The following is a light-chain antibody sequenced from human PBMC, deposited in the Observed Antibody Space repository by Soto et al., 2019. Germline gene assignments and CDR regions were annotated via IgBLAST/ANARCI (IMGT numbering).Light chain of an antibody. CDR1: QSVDNY. V-gene: IGKV3-15*01. CDR2: GAS. J-gene: IGKJ1*01. Sequence: ILMTQSPDTLSVSLGQRVTLSCRASQSVDNYLAWYQQRPGQSPRLLIYGASTRATGVTARFSGSGSGTDFTLTISSLQSEDLAVYYCQQYNDWPRTFGPGTKVELK. CDR3: QQYNDWPRT.